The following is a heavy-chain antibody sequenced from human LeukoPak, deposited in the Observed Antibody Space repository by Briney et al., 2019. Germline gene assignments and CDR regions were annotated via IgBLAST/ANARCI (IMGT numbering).Heavy chain of an antibody. D-gene: IGHD3-22*01. V-gene: IGHV4-59*08. CDR2: IYYSGST. CDR1: GGSISSYY. J-gene: IGHJ5*02. CDR3: ARLLYDSSGYYYKIGWFDP. Sequence: SETLSLTCTASGGSISSYYWSWIRQPPGKGLEWIGYIYYSGSTNYNPSLKSRVTISVDTSKNQFSLKLSSVTAADTAVYYCARLLYDSSGYYYKIGWFDPWGQGTLVTVSS.